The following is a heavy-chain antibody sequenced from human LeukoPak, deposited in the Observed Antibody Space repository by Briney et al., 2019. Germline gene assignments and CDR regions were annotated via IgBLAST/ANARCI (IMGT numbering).Heavy chain of an antibody. J-gene: IGHJ3*02. CDR1: GFTFSRYS. D-gene: IGHD3-10*01. V-gene: IGHV3-23*01. CDR3: ARDFVVNYGWGAFDI. CDR2: ISGSGGST. Sequence: GGSLRLSCAASGFTFSRYSMNWVRQAPGKGLEWVSGISGSGGSTYYADSVKGRFTISRDNSKNTLHLQTNSLRAEDTAVYYCARDFVVNYGWGAFDIWGQGTMVTVSS.